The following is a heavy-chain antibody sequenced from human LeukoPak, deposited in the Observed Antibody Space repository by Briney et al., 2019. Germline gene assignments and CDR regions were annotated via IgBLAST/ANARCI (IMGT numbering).Heavy chain of an antibody. Sequence: GGSLRLSCAASGFTFSNYGIHWVRQVPGKGLEWVAVIWFDGSNKYYADSVKGRFTISRDNSKNTLYLQMNSLRAEDTAVYYCAKGDGYNYGYFDYWGQGTLVTVSS. CDR3: AKGDGYNYGYFDY. V-gene: IGHV3-33*06. D-gene: IGHD5-18*01. CDR1: GFTFSNYG. J-gene: IGHJ4*02. CDR2: IWFDGSNK.